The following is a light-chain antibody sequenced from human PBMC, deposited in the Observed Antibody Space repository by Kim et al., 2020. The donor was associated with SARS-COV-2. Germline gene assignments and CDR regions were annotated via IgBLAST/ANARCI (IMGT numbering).Light chain of an antibody. CDR1: SSDVGNYNR. J-gene: IGLJ3*02. Sequence: GQSVPISCTGTSSDVGNYNRVSWYQQPPGTAPKLIVYEVNYRPSGVPDRFSGSKSGNTASLTISGLQAEDEADYYCSSYTSSSTLVFGGGTQLTVL. CDR3: SSYTSSSTLV. V-gene: IGLV2-18*02. CDR2: EVN.